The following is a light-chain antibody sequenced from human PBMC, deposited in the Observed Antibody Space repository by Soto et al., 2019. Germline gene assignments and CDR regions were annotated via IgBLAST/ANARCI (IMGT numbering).Light chain of an antibody. J-gene: IGKJ5*01. CDR3: QQYNHWRSIS. CDR1: QSISSN. CDR2: GAS. V-gene: IGKV3D-15*01. Sequence: EIVLTQSPGSLSLSPGERATLSCRASQSISSNKLAWYQHNPGQAPRILIYGASSRATGIPARFSGSGSGTDFTLTISSLQSEDFAVYYCQQYNHWRSISFGQGTRLEIK.